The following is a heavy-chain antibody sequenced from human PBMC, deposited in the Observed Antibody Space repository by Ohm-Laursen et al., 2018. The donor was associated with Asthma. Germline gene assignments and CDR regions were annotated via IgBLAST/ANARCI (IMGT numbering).Heavy chain of an antibody. CDR2: ISTASSFI. Sequence: GSLRLSCSASGYTFSRYSIHWVRQIPGKGLEWVASISTASSFIYYADSVRGRFTTSRDNAKNSLYLQMNSLRAEDTAVYYCARVYHYYDSSGYYYYYYGMDVWGQGTTVTVSS. CDR1: GYTFSRYS. J-gene: IGHJ6*02. D-gene: IGHD3-22*01. V-gene: IGHV3-21*01. CDR3: ARVYHYYDSSGYYYYYYGMDV.